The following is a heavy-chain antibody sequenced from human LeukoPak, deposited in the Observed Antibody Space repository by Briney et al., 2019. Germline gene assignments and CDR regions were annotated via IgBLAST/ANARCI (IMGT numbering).Heavy chain of an antibody. D-gene: IGHD3-22*01. CDR2: IYTSGST. Sequence: SETLSLTCAVSGGSISSGGYSWSWIRQPAGKGLEWIGRIYTSGSTNYNPSLKSRVTMSVDTSKNQFSLKLSSVTAADTAVYYCARERSSGYYPRSIDFDYWGQGTLVTVSS. J-gene: IGHJ4*02. CDR3: ARERSSGYYPRSIDFDY. CDR1: GGSISSGGYS. V-gene: IGHV4-61*02.